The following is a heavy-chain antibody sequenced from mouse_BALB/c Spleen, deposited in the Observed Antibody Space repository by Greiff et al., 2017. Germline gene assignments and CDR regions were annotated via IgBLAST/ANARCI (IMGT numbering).Heavy chain of an antibody. Sequence: VHLVESGAELVRPGTSVKISCKASGYTFTNYWLGWVKQRPGHGLEWIGDIYPGGGYTNYNEKFKGKATLTADTSSSTAYMQLSSLTSEDSAVYFCARSRSFDYWGQGTTLTVSS. CDR2: IYPGGGYT. V-gene: IGHV1-63*02. CDR3: ARSRSFDY. J-gene: IGHJ2*01. D-gene: IGHD2-14*01. CDR1: GYTFTNYW.